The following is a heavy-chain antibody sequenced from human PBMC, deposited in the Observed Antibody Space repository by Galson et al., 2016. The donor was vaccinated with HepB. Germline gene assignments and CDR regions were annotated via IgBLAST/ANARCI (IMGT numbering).Heavy chain of an antibody. CDR1: GFSFNTYA. D-gene: IGHD4-17*01. V-gene: IGHV3-30*18. J-gene: IGHJ4*02. CDR2: ISYDGAHK. CDR3: AKDQSHDYGDPFPSYYFDC. Sequence: SLRLSCAASGFSFNTYAIHWVRQAPGKGLEWVAVISYDGAHKYYADFVKGRFTISRDNSTNTLYLQMSGLRAADTAVYYCAKDQSHDYGDPFPSYYFDCWGQGTLVTGSS.